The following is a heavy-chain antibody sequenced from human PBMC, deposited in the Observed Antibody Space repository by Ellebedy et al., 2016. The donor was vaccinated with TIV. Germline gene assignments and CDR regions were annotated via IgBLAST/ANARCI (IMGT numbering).Heavy chain of an antibody. Sequence: ETLSLTCAASGFSFSNAWMSWVRQAPGKGLEWVANIKQDGSEKYYVDSVKGRFTISRDNAKNSLYLQMNSLRAEDTAVYYCARDVIVVVVAAPNWYFDLWGRGTLVTVSS. J-gene: IGHJ2*01. CDR2: IKQDGSEK. CDR3: ARDVIVVVVAAPNWYFDL. CDR1: GFSFSNAW. D-gene: IGHD2-15*01. V-gene: IGHV3-7*01.